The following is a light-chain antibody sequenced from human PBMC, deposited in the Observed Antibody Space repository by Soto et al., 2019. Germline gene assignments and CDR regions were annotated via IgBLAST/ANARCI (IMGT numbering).Light chain of an antibody. CDR2: KAS. CDR1: QSISSW. CDR3: QQYHSYPWT. J-gene: IGKJ1*01. V-gene: IGKV1-5*03. Sequence: DIQMTQSPSTLSASVGDRVTITCRASQSISSWLAWYQQKPGKAPKLLIYKASSLESGVPSRFSGSGSGTEFTLNISRLQPDDFATYYCQQYHSYPWTFGQGTKVEIK.